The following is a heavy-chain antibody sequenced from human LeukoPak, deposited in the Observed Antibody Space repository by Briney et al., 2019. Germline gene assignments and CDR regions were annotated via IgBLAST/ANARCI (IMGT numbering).Heavy chain of an antibody. CDR3: AKDSGYCSSASCYAGHFDY. Sequence: PGGSLRLSCAASGFTFRDDAMSWGRQAPGKGLEWVSVIYSGGSTYYADSVKGRFTISRDNSKNTRYIQMNSLRDDDTAVYYCAKDSGYCSSASCYAGHFDYWGQGTLVTVSS. V-gene: IGHV3-66*01. CDR1: GFTFRDDA. D-gene: IGHD2-2*03. J-gene: IGHJ4*02. CDR2: IYSGGST.